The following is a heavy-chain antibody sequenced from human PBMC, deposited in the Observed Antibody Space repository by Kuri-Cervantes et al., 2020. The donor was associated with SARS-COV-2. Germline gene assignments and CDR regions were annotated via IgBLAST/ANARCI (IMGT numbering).Heavy chain of an antibody. J-gene: IGHJ4*02. V-gene: IGHV3-11*06. CDR1: GFTFSDYN. D-gene: IGHD2-2*01. Sequence: GGSLRLSCAASGFTFSDYNMSWIRQAPGKGLEWVSYISSSSSYTNYADSVKGRFTISRDNAKKSVYLQMNSLVADDTAVYYCARRGTSCYYFDFWGQGSLVTVSS. CDR3: ARRGTSCYYFDF. CDR2: ISSSSSYT.